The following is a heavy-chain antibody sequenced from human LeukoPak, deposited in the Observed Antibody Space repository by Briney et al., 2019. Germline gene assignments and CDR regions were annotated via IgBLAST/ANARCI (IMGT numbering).Heavy chain of an antibody. CDR1: GFTFSSYW. Sequence: PGGSLRLSCAASGFTFSSYWMHWVRQAPGKGLVWVSRINTDGSSTTYADSVKGRFTISRDTSKNTLYLQMNSLRAEDTAVYYCATPLTGLHYWGQGTLVTVSS. CDR3: ATPLTGLHY. CDR2: INTDGSST. V-gene: IGHV3-74*01. J-gene: IGHJ4*02. D-gene: IGHD1-14*01.